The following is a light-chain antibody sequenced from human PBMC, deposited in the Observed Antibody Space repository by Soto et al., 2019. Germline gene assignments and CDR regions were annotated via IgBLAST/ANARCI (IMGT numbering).Light chain of an antibody. CDR1: QSVSSN. CDR3: QQYNNWPPKYT. J-gene: IGKJ2*01. CDR2: GAS. V-gene: IGKV3-15*01. Sequence: EIVMTQSPATLSVSPGERATLSCRASQSVSSNLAWYQQKPGQAPRLLIYGASTRATGIPARFSGSGSWTEFTLTISSLQSEDFAVYYCQQYNNWPPKYTFGQGNKLEIK.